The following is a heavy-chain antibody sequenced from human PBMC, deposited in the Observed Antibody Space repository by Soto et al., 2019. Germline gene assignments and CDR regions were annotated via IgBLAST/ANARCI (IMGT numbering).Heavy chain of an antibody. CDR1: GVSLSTGGVG. D-gene: IGHD2-15*01. CDR3: AHMRAANSDY. V-gene: IGHV2-5*02. J-gene: IGHJ4*02. Sequence: QITLKESGPTLVKPTQTLTLTCNVSGVSLSTGGVGVGWIRQPPGKALEWLALIYWDDDQRSSPSLKSRLTITKDTSKNQVVLTMTNMAPEDTASYYCAHMRAANSDYWGQGTLVTVSS. CDR2: IYWDDDQ.